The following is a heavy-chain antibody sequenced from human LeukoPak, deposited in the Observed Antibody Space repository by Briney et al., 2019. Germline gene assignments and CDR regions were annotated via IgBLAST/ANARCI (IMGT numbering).Heavy chain of an antibody. CDR3: ARVVGGNYYGSETDDY. CDR1: GYTFTSYG. V-gene: IGHV1-2*02. J-gene: IGHJ4*02. D-gene: IGHD3-10*01. Sequence: ASVKVSCKASGYTFTSYGISWVRQAPGQGLEWMGWINPNSGGTKYAQKFQGRVTMTRDTSISTAYMELSRLRSDDTAVYYCARVVGGNYYGSETDDYWGQGTLVTVSS. CDR2: INPNSGGT.